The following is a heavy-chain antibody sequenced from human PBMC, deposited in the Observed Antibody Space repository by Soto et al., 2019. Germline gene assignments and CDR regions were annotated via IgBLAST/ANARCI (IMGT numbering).Heavy chain of an antibody. Sequence: EVRLVETGGDLIQPGGSLRLSCAVSGFTVSNNYMYWVRQPPGKGLEWVSLIYSHGDTRYADSVRGRFTVSRDNSKNTLYLQMNSLRSEDTAVYYCARKTDSGGNGGFWGQGTLVTASS. J-gene: IGHJ4*02. CDR1: GFTVSNNY. D-gene: IGHD2-15*01. CDR2: IYSHGDT. V-gene: IGHV3-53*05. CDR3: ARKTDSGGNGGF.